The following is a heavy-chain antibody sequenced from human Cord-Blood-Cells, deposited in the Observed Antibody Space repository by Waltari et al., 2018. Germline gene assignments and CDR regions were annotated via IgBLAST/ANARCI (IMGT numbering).Heavy chain of an antibody. Sequence: QVQLQQWGAGLLKPSETLSLTCAVYGGSFSGYYWSWIRQPPGKGLEWIGEINNSGSNNYNTALKSRVTISVDTSKNHFSLKLSSVTAADTAVYYCARGRDYGKDYWGQGTLVTVSS. V-gene: IGHV4-34*01. CDR3: ARGRDYGKDY. CDR2: INNSGSN. J-gene: IGHJ4*02. D-gene: IGHD4-17*01. CDR1: GGSFSGYY.